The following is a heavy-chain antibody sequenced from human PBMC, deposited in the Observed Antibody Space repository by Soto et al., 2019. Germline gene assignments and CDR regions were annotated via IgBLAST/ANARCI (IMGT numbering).Heavy chain of an antibody. CDR2: IKSKTDGGTT. D-gene: IGHD1-26*01. CDR1: GFTFSNAW. V-gene: IGHV3-15*07. Sequence: EVQLVESGGGLVKPGGSLRLSCAASGFTFSNAWTNWVRQAPGKALEWVGRIKSKTDGGTTDYAAPVKGRFTISRDDSKTTLYLQMNSLKTEDTAVYYCTTDQVELLGAGELYGMDVWGQGTTVTVSS. CDR3: TTDQVELLGAGELYGMDV. J-gene: IGHJ6*02.